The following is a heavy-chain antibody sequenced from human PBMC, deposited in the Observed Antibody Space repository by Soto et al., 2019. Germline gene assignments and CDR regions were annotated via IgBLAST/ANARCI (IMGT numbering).Heavy chain of an antibody. V-gene: IGHV4-34*01. CDR3: ARGSANSGYDSSLDY. J-gene: IGHJ4*02. CDR2: INHSGST. Sequence: PSETLSLTCAVYGGSFSGYYWSWIRQPPGKGLEWIGEINHSGSTNYNPSLKSRVTISVDTSKNQFSLKLSSVTAADTAVYYCARGSANSGYDSSLDYWGQGTLVTVSS. D-gene: IGHD5-12*01. CDR1: GGSFSGYY.